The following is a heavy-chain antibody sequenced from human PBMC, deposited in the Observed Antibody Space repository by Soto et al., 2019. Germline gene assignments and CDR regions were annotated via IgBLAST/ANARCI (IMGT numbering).Heavy chain of an antibody. CDR2: ISAYNGNT. J-gene: IGHJ4*02. CDR3: ARDFPWNWIQLWLYYRRFDY. CDR1: GYTFTSYG. D-gene: IGHD5-18*01. V-gene: IGHV1-18*01. Sequence: ASVKVSCKASGYTFTSYGISWVRQAPGQGLEWMGWISAYNGNTNYAQKLQGRVTMTTDTSTSTAYMELRSLRSDDTAVYYCARDFPWNWIQLWLYYRRFDYWGQGTLVTVSS.